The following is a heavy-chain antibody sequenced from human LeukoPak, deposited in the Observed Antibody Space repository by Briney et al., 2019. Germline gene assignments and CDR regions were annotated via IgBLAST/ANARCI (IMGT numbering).Heavy chain of an antibody. J-gene: IGHJ4*02. CDR1: GYSISRGYY. D-gene: IGHD3-10*01. CDR3: AGWFGELLSLFAY. CDR2: IYHSGST. Sequence: WETLSLTCAVSGYSISRGYYWGWIRQPPGKGLEWIGSIYHSGSTYYNPSLKSRVTISVDTSKNQFSLKVGSVTAADTAVYYCAGWFGELLSLFAYWGQGTLVTVSS. V-gene: IGHV4-38-2*01.